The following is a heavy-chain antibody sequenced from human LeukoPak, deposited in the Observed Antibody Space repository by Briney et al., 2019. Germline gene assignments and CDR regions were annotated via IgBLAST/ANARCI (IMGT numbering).Heavy chain of an antibody. Sequence: GGSLRLSCAASGFTFSSYGMHWVRQAPGKGLEWVAFIRYDGSNKYYADCVKGRFTISRDNSKNTLYLQMNSLTAEDTAVYYCAKDPPGIAVAGSGWFDPWGQGTLVTVSS. CDR2: IRYDGSNK. J-gene: IGHJ5*02. CDR1: GFTFSSYG. CDR3: AKDPPGIAVAGSGWFDP. D-gene: IGHD6-19*01. V-gene: IGHV3-30*02.